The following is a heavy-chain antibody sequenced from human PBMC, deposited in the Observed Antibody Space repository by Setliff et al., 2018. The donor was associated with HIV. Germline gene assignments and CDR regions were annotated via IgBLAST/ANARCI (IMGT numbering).Heavy chain of an antibody. J-gene: IGHJ3*02. D-gene: IGHD2-8*01. CDR2: INPSGDNT. CDR3: ATKIYCTNGICLDAFDI. Sequence: GASVKVSCKASGYTFTSYYIHWVRQAPGQGLEWMGIINPSGDNTNYALKFQGRVTITRDTSITTAYMELSRLRSDDTAVYYCATKIYCTNGICLDAFDIWGQGTMVTVSS. V-gene: IGHV1-46*01. CDR1: GYTFTSYY.